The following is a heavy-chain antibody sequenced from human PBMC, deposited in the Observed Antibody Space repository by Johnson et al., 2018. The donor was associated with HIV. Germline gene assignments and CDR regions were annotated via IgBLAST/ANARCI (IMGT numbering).Heavy chain of an antibody. V-gene: IGHV3-53*01. CDR1: GFTVSSNY. Sequence: EVQLLESGGGLVQPGGSLRLSCAASGFTVSSNYMSWVRQAPGKGLEWVSVIYSGGSTYYADSVKGRFTISRDNSKNTLYLQMNSLRAEDTAVYYCARVSSGWYLAFDIWGQGTMVTVSS. CDR2: IYSGGST. J-gene: IGHJ3*02. CDR3: ARVSSGWYLAFDI. D-gene: IGHD6-19*01.